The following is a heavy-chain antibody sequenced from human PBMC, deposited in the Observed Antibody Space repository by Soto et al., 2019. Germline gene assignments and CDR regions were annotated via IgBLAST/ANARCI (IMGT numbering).Heavy chain of an antibody. CDR1: GFSLSTSGVG. CDR2: IYWDDEK. CDR3: AHSVLRTVFGLVTTTAIYFDF. D-gene: IGHD3-3*01. V-gene: IGHV2-5*02. J-gene: IGHJ4*02. Sequence: QITLNESGPTLVKPTETLTLTCTFSGFSLSTSGVGVGWIRQSPGKAPEWLALIYWDDEKRYSASLKSRLTIRKDTSKTQVVLTMANLDPADTATYHCAHSVLRTVFGLVTTTAIYFDFWGQGTPVAVSS.